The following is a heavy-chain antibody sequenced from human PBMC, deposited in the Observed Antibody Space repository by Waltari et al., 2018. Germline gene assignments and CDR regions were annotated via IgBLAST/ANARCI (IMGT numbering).Heavy chain of an antibody. CDR2: IYYSGST. J-gene: IGHJ5*02. CDR1: GGSISSYY. D-gene: IGHD6-13*01. V-gene: IGHV4-59*01. Sequence: QVQLQESGPGLVKPSETLSLTCTVSGGSISSYYWSWIRQPPGKGLEWIGYIYYSGSTNYNPALKSRVTISVDTSKNQFSLKLSSVTAADTAVYYCARCNGAAAGTPYNWFDPWGQGTLVTVSS. CDR3: ARCNGAAAGTPYNWFDP.